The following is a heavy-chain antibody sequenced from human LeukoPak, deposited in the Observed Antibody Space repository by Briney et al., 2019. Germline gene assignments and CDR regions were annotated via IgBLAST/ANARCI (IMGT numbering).Heavy chain of an antibody. V-gene: IGHV4-34*01. CDR2: INHSGST. J-gene: IGHJ4*02. D-gene: IGHD3-9*01. Sequence: PSETLSLTCAVYGGSFSGYYWSWIRQPPGKGLEWIGEINHSGSTNYNPSLKSRVTISVDTSKNQFSLKLSSVTAADTAVYYCARGRGRYFGWGQGTLVTVSS. CDR3: ARGRGRYFG. CDR1: GGSFSGYY.